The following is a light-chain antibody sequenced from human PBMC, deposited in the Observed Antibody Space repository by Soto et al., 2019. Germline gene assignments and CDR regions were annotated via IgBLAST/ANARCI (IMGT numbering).Light chain of an antibody. J-gene: IGKJ2*01. CDR2: DAS. CDR3: QQYHDSPMNT. CDR1: QSVSIN. Sequence: EIVLTQSPATLSLSPGERATLSCRASQSVSINLAWYQQKPGQAPRLLIYDASNRPTGIPARFTGSGSGTDFNLTISSLEPDDSAVYYCQQYHDSPMNTFGQGTKLEIK. V-gene: IGKV3-11*01.